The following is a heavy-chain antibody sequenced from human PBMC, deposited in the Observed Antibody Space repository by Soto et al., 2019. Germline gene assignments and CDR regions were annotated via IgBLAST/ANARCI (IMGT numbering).Heavy chain of an antibody. Sequence: QVQLVQSGAEVKKPGSSVKVSCKASGGTFSSCAISCVRQAPGQGLEWMGGIIPIFGTANYAQKFQGRVMNTGDESTSTAYMGLGSLRSEYSAVDYCARHVPAGGYYYGMEVWGQGTKVTVSS. J-gene: IGHJ6*02. CDR2: IIPIFGTA. V-gene: IGHV1-69*12. D-gene: IGHD2-2*01. CDR3: ARHVPAGGYYYGMEV. CDR1: GGTFSSCA.